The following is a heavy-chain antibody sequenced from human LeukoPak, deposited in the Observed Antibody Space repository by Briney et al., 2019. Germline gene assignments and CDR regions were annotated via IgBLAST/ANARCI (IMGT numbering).Heavy chain of an antibody. CDR3: AVGYCSSTSCYREYFQH. J-gene: IGHJ1*01. CDR1: GYSISSGYY. V-gene: IGHV4-38-2*01. Sequence: SETLSLSCAVSGYSISSGYYWGWIRQPPGKGLEWIGTIYHSGSTYYNPSLKSRVTISVDTSKNQFSLKLSSVTAADTAVYYCAVGYCSSTSCYREYFQHWGQGTLVTVSS. D-gene: IGHD2-2*02. CDR2: IYHSGST.